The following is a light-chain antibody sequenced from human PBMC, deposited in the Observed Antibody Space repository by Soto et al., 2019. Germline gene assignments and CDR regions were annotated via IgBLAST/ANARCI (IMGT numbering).Light chain of an antibody. CDR3: QQYNSTPCT. J-gene: IGKJ2*02. CDR2: DAS. Sequence: DIQMTQSPSTVSSSLGDGVTITCRASQSISTWLAWYQQKPGKAPNLLIYDASTMESGGPSGFSGSGSGTAFTLTSISLQHVESASCYCQQYNSTPCTFGQGTKLEIK. V-gene: IGKV1-5*01. CDR1: QSISTW.